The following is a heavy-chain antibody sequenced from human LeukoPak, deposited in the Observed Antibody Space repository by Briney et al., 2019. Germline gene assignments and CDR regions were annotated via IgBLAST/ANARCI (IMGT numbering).Heavy chain of an antibody. J-gene: IGHJ4*02. D-gene: IGHD6-19*01. Sequence: SETLSLTCTVSGGSISGYYWSWIRQPPGRGLELIGYIHYSGTTKYNPSLKSRVTISVDTSKNQFSLKLSSVTAADTAVYYCARQASSGWYGGGDYWGQGTLVTVSS. CDR1: GGSISGYY. CDR2: IHYSGTT. CDR3: ARQASSGWYGGGDY. V-gene: IGHV4-59*08.